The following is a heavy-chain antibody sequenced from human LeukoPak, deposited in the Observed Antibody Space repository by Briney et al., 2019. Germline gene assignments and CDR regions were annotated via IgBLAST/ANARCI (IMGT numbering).Heavy chain of an antibody. CDR2: IYTSGSI. D-gene: IGHD3-10*01. CDR3: ARDSGTTGEVKFDP. Sequence: PSETLSLTCTVSGGSISSYYWSWIRQPAGKGLEWIGRIYTSGSITYNPSLTSRVSMSVDTSKNQFSLKLSSVTAADTAVYYCARDSGTTGEVKFDPWGQGTLVTVSS. CDR1: GGSISSYY. V-gene: IGHV4-4*07. J-gene: IGHJ5*02.